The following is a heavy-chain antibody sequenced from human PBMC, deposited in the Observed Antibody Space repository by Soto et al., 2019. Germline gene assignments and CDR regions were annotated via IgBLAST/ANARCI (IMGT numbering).Heavy chain of an antibody. CDR3: ARDYRGDTMVRGVITPWYYYGMDV. D-gene: IGHD3-10*01. CDR2: IKQDGSEK. CDR1: GFTFSSYW. J-gene: IGHJ6*02. V-gene: IGHV3-7*03. Sequence: LGLSCAASGFTFSSYWMSWVRQAPGKGLEWVANIKQDGSEKYYVDSVKGRFTISRDNAKNSLYLQMNSLRAEDTAVYYCARDYRGDTMVRGVITPWYYYGMDVWGQGTTVTVSS.